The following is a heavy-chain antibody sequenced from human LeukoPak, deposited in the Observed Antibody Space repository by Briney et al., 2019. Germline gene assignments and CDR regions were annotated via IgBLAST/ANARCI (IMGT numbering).Heavy chain of an antibody. CDR1: GFTFSSYA. D-gene: IGHD3-16*01. Sequence: GRSLRLSCAASGFTFSSYAMNWVRQAPGKGLEWVSAISGSGGTTYYADSVKGRFTISRDNSKNTLYLQMNSLRAEDTAAYYCAKDAKRYDYVWGTHYFDYWGQGTLVTVSS. V-gene: IGHV3-23*01. J-gene: IGHJ4*02. CDR2: ISGSGGTT. CDR3: AKDAKRYDYVWGTHYFDY.